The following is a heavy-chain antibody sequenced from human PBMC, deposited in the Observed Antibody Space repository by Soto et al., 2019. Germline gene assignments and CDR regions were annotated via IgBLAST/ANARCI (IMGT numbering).Heavy chain of an antibody. CDR2: ISLTGATI. D-gene: IGHD3-22*01. CDR1: GFTFRDYC. J-gene: IGHJ4*02. CDR3: AKDRIDDDIYFFDF. V-gene: IGHV3-23*01. Sequence: PGGSLRLPSVGSGFTFRDYCRNWVRQVQGKGLEWVAFISLTGATISYRDSVKGRFTIFKDRSRNTAYLQMNSLGVEDAGIYYRAKDRIDDDIYFFDFWVQGVLVTVSS.